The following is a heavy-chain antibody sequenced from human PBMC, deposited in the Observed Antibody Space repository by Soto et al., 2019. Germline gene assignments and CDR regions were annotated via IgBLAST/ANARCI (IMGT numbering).Heavy chain of an antibody. CDR1: GASISSGGSS. V-gene: IGHV4-30-2*01. J-gene: IGHJ6*02. CDR3: ARGLAVRGSYGLDV. CDR2: IYHSGIT. D-gene: IGHD3-10*01. Sequence: QLQLQESGSGLVKPSQTLSLTCAVSGASISSGGSSWSWIRQAPGTGLEWIGYIYHSGITNYNPSFKSRVTISLDKSQNQFSLSLSFVTAADTAVYDCARGLAVRGSYGLDVWGQGTTVTVSS.